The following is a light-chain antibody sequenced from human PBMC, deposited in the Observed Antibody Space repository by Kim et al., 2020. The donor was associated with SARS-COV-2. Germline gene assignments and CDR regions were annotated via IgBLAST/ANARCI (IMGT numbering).Light chain of an antibody. CDR1: QGISNY. CDR2: AAS. CDR3: QKYNSAPHST. V-gene: IGKV1-27*01. Sequence: DIQMTQSPSSLSASVGDRVTITCRASQGISNYLAWYQQIPGKVPKLLIYAASTLQSGVPSRFSGSGSGTDFTLTISSLQPEDVATYYCQKYNSAPHSTFGPGTKVDIK. J-gene: IGKJ3*01.